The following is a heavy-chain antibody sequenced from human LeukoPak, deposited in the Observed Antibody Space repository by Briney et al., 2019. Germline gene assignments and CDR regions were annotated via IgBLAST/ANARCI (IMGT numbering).Heavy chain of an antibody. CDR1: GFSFSNYA. Sequence: GGSLRLSCAASGFSFSNYAMSWVRQAPGKGLEWLSVISGSGRSTYYADSVRGRFTISRDNSKNTLYLQVNSLSAEDTAVYYCARDGGGINSWFWAYDYWGQGALVTVSS. CDR3: ARDGGGINSWFWAYDY. CDR2: ISGSGRST. D-gene: IGHD2-21*01. V-gene: IGHV3-23*01. J-gene: IGHJ4*02.